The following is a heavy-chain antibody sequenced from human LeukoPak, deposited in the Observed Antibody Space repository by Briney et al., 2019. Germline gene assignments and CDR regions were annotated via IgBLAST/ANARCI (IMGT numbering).Heavy chain of an antibody. Sequence: GGSLRLSCAASGFTFSSYWMSWVRQAPGKGLEWVANIKQDGSEKYYVDSVKGRFTISRDNAKNSLYLQMNSLRAEDTAVYYCARVGIAARWRDDIVVVPAAFDYWGQGTLVTVSS. CDR3: ARVGIAARWRDDIVVVPAAFDY. CDR2: IKQDGSEK. CDR1: GFTFSSYW. J-gene: IGHJ4*02. V-gene: IGHV3-7*01. D-gene: IGHD2-2*01.